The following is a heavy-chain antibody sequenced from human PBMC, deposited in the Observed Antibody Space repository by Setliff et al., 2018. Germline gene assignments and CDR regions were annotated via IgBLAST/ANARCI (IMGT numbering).Heavy chain of an antibody. V-gene: IGHV4-38-2*01. CDR1: GYSISSGYN. CDR3: ATLTGDRGVDY. D-gene: IGHD7-27*01. Sequence: SETLSLTCAVSGYSISSGYNWGWIRQPPGKGLEWIGSIYYRGSTSYNSSLKSRVSISVDTSKDQFSLNLNAVTAADTAVYYCATLTGDRGVDYWGQGRLVTVSS. CDR2: IYYRGST. J-gene: IGHJ4*02.